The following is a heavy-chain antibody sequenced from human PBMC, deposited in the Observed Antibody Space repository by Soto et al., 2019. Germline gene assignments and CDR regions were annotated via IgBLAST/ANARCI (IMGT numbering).Heavy chain of an antibody. V-gene: IGHV4-34*01. J-gene: IGHJ5*02. CDR3: ARGGRFLEWLHKYNWFDP. CDR1: GGSFSGYY. D-gene: IGHD3-3*01. CDR2: INHSGST. Sequence: SETLSLTCAVYGGSFSGYYWSWIRQPPGKGLEWIGEINHSGSTNYNPSLKSRVTISVDTSKNQFSLKLSSVTAADTAVYYCARGGRFLEWLHKYNWFDPWGQGTLVTVSS.